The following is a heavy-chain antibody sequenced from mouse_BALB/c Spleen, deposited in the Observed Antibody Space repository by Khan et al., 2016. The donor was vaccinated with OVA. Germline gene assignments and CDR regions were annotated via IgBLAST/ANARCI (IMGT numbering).Heavy chain of an antibody. J-gene: IGHJ3*01. CDR2: IWAGGST. CDR1: GFSLSNYG. D-gene: IGHD1-3*01. V-gene: IGHV2-9*02. CDR3: ARAFYNSAWFAY. Sequence: QVQLKQSGPGLVAPSQTLSITCTVSGFSLSNYGVHWVRQPPGKGLEWLGVIWAGGSTNHNSALMSRLSISKDDSKSQVFLKMNSLQTDDTAMYYVARAFYNSAWFAYWGQGTLVTVSA.